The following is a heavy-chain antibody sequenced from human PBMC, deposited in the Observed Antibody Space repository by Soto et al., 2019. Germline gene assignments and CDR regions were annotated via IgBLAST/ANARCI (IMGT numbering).Heavy chain of an antibody. CDR2: IYYSGST. Sequence: LSLTCTVSGGSISSYYWSWIRQPPGKGLEWIGYIYYSGSTNYNPSLKSRVTISVDTSKNQFSLKLSSVTAADTAVYYCARDGLGGYYDSSGYNTPYGMDVWGQGTTVTVSS. CDR3: ARDGLGGYYDSSGYNTPYGMDV. CDR1: GGSISSYY. V-gene: IGHV4-59*01. D-gene: IGHD3-22*01. J-gene: IGHJ6*02.